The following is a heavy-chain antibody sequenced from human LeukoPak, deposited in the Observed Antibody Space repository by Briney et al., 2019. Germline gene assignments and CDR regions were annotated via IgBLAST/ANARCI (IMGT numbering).Heavy chain of an antibody. V-gene: IGHV4-38-2*01. CDR2: IYHSGST. J-gene: IGHJ4*02. D-gene: IGHD4-17*01. CDR1: GYSISSGYY. CDR3: ARLEGGDNVDY. Sequence: SETLSLTCAVSGYSISSGYYWGWIRQPPGKGLEWIGSIYHSGSTYYNPSLKSRVTISVDTSKNQFSLKLSSVTAADTAVYYCARLEGGDNVDYWGQGTLVTVSS.